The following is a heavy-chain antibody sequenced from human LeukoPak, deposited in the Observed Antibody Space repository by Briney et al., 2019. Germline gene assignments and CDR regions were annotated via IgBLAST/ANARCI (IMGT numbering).Heavy chain of an antibody. Sequence: GEXLKXSFKGSGYSFTSYWIGWVRQMPGKGLEWMGIIYPGDSDTRYSPSFQGQVTISADKSISTAYLQWSSLKASDTAMYYCARREMATIHFDYWGQGTLVTVSS. CDR3: ARREMATIHFDY. J-gene: IGHJ4*02. D-gene: IGHD5-24*01. CDR2: IYPGDSDT. CDR1: GYSFTSYW. V-gene: IGHV5-51*01.